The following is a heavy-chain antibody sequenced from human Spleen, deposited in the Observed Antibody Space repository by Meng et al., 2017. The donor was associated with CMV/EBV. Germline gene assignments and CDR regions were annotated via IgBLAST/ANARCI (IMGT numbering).Heavy chain of an antibody. CDR3: ARDFSSRIAAAEYFQH. D-gene: IGHD6-13*01. V-gene: IGHV1-2*02. J-gene: IGHJ1*01. Sequence: GYTCTGHYRVCVRQGPGQGLEWMGWINPKSGNTNSAQKLHGRVAMTRDTSITTAYIELSRVRSDDTSMYYCARDFSSRIAAAEYFQHWGQGTLVTVSS. CDR2: INPKSGNT. CDR1: GYTCTGHY.